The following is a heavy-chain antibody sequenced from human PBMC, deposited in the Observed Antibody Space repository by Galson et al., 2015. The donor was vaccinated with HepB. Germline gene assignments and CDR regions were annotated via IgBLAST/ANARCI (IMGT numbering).Heavy chain of an antibody. V-gene: IGHV4-30-2*01. J-gene: IGHJ3*01. CDR3: ARVPSMTPGRRGVFDV. CDR1: GVSINSGAYS. D-gene: IGHD2-8*01. Sequence: TLSLTCTVSGVSINSGAYSWSWIRQPPGKGLEWIGYLYHSGTTYCNPTLKSRVTISLDRSKYQFSLNLRSVTAADTAVYYCARVPSMTPGRRGVFDVWGQGTMVTVSS. CDR2: LYHSGTT.